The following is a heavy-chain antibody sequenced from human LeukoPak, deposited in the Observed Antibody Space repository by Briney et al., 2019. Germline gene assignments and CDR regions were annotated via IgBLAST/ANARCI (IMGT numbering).Heavy chain of an antibody. CDR3: AGRIWFGSFDY. J-gene: IGHJ4*02. V-gene: IGHV3-53*01. CDR1: GFNVSCNN. D-gene: IGHD3-10*01. CDR2: VYSGGST. Sequence: GGSLRLSCAASGFNVSCNNMNWVRQAPGKGLEWVSIVYSGGSTHYADSVKGRFTISRDNSKNTLFLQMNSLRAEDTAVYYCAGRIWFGSFDYWGQGTLVTVSS.